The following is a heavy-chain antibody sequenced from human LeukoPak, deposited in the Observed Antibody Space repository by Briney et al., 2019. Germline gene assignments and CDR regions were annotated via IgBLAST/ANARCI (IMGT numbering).Heavy chain of an antibody. V-gene: IGHV3-48*04. Sequence: GGSLRLSCAASGFTFSSYSMNWVRQAPGKGLEWVSYISSSSSTIYYADSVKGRFTISRDNAKNSLYLQMNSLRAEDTAVYYCARDLRYYYDSSGYRGMDVWGQGTTVTVSS. D-gene: IGHD3-22*01. CDR1: GFTFSSYS. J-gene: IGHJ6*02. CDR2: ISSSSSTI. CDR3: ARDLRYYYDSSGYRGMDV.